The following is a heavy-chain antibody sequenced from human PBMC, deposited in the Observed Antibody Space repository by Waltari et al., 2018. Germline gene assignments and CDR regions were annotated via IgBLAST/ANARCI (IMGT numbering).Heavy chain of an antibody. D-gene: IGHD4-17*01. CDR1: GYTFTSYG. Sequence: QVQLVQSAAEGKKPGASVKVSCKASGYTFTSYGISWVRQAPGQGLEWMGWISAYNGNTNYAQKLQGRVTMTTDTSTSTAYMELRSLRSDDTAVYYCARVNYGDYVLDYFDYWGQGTLVTVSS. V-gene: IGHV1-18*01. CDR3: ARVNYGDYVLDYFDY. J-gene: IGHJ4*02. CDR2: ISAYNGNT.